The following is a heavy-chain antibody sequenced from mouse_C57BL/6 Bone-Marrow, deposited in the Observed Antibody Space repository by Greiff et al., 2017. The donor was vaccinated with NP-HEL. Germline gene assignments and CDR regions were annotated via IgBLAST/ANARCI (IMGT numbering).Heavy chain of an antibody. Sequence: VQLQQSGPELVKPGASVKISCKASGYTFTDYYMNWVKQSHGKSLEWIGDINPNNGGTSYNQKFKGKATLTVDKSSSTAYLELRSLTSEDSAVYYCARATYCDYDGAMDYWGQGTSVTVSS. CDR1: GYTFTDYY. CDR3: ARATYCDYDGAMDY. CDR2: INPNNGGT. V-gene: IGHV1-26*01. J-gene: IGHJ4*01. D-gene: IGHD2-4*01.